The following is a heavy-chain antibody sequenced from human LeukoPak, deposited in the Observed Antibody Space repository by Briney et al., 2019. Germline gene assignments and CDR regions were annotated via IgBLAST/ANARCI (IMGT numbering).Heavy chain of an antibody. CDR2: IYYSGST. CDR1: GGSISSYY. J-gene: IGHJ3*02. V-gene: IGHV4-59*01. D-gene: IGHD6-19*01. Sequence: PSETLSLTCTVSGGSISSYYWSWIRQPPGKGLEWIGYIYYSGSTNYNPSLKSRVTISVDTSKNQFSLKLSSVTAADTAVYYCARAGSSGWYGWGAEAFDIWGQGTMVTVSS. CDR3: ARAGSSGWYGWGAEAFDI.